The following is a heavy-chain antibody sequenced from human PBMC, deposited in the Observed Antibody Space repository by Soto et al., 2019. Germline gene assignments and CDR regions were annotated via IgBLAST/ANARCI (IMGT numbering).Heavy chain of an antibody. D-gene: IGHD3-10*01. Sequence: QVQLQESGPGLVKPSGTLSLTCAVSGGSISDNWWSWVRQPPGKGLEWIGEVYHSGTTYYNPSLKSRVTISLDKSASQISLTLNSVTAADTAVYYCARHVAVVRTRGFDSWGQGTLVTVSS. V-gene: IGHV4-4*02. CDR3: ARHVAVVRTRGFDS. J-gene: IGHJ4*02. CDR2: VYHSGTT. CDR1: GGSISDNW.